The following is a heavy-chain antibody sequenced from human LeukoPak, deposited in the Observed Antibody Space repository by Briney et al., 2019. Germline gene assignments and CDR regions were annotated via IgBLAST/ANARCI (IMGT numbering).Heavy chain of an antibody. D-gene: IGHD5-12*01. CDR1: GYTFTSYG. Sequence: ASVKVSCKASGYTFTSYGISWVRQAPGQGLEWMGWISAYNGNTNYAQKLQGGVTMTTDTSTSTAYMELRSLRSDDTAVYYCAREVDIVATKEGWFDPWGQGTLVTVSS. V-gene: IGHV1-18*01. CDR3: AREVDIVATKEGWFDP. J-gene: IGHJ5*02. CDR2: ISAYNGNT.